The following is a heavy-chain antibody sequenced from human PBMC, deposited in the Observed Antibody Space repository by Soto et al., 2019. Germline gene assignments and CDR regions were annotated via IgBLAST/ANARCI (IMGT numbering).Heavy chain of an antibody. V-gene: IGHV1-18*01. CDR3: ATTLRYFDWLTCYFDY. Sequence: GASVKVSCKASGYTFTSYGISWVRQAPGQGLEWMGWISAYNGNTNYAQKLQGRVTMTTDTSTSTAYMELRSLRSDDTAVYYCATTLRYFDWLTCYFDYWGQGTLVTVSS. D-gene: IGHD3-9*01. CDR2: ISAYNGNT. CDR1: GYTFTSYG. J-gene: IGHJ4*02.